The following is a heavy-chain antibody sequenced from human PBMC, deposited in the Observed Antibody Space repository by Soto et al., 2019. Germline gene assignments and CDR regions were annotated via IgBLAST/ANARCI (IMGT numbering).Heavy chain of an antibody. D-gene: IGHD2-2*01. CDR3: AKAHCSSTSCYPQYYYYYGMDV. CDR1: GFTFSSYV. V-gene: IGHV3-30*18. CDR2: ISYDGSNK. Sequence: PGGSLRLSCAASGFTFSSYVMHWVRQAPGKGLEWVAVISYDGSNKYYADSVKGRFTISRDNSKNTLFLQMNSLRAEDTAVYYCAKAHCSSTSCYPQYYYYYGMDVWGQGTTVTVSS. J-gene: IGHJ6*02.